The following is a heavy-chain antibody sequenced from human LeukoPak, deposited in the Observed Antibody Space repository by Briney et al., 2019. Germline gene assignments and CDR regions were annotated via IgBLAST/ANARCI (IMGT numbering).Heavy chain of an antibody. Sequence: PGGSLRLSCADSSLTFSSAWMHWVRQAPGKGLEWVGSITSKTEGGTISYAALVKGRLTISRDHSKNTLYLQMNSLKTEHTAVYYCTTEKSGSFDSWGQGTLVPVSS. D-gene: IGHD5-12*01. V-gene: IGHV3-15*07. J-gene: IGHJ4*02. CDR1: SLTFSSAW. CDR2: ITSKTEGGTI. CDR3: TTEKSGSFDS.